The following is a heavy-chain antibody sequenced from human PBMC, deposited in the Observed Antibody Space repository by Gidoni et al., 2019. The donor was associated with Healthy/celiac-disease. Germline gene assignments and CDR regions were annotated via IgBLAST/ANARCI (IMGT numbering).Heavy chain of an antibody. CDR3: AREYSSGWYEARYFDY. CDR2: IYYSGST. CDR1: GGSISSSSYY. Sequence: QLQLQESGPGLVKPSETLSLTCTVSGGSISSSSYYWGWIRQPPGKGLEWIGSIYYSGSTYYNPSLKSRVTISVDTSKNQFSLKLSSVTAADTAVYYCAREYSSGWYEARYFDYWGQGTLVTVSS. D-gene: IGHD6-19*01. V-gene: IGHV4-39*02. J-gene: IGHJ4*02.